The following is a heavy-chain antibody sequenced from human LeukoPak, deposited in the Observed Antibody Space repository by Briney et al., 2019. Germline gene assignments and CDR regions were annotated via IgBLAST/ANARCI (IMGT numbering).Heavy chain of an antibody. J-gene: IGHJ5*02. Sequence: SETLSLTSTVSGGSISSSPYYWGWIRQPPGKGLEWIGSINYSGTTHYNPSLESQVTISVDTSKNQFSLKPASVTAADTAIYSCAKGAGGFSYYNWFDPWGQGTLVTVSS. CDR1: GGSISSSPYY. CDR2: INYSGTT. D-gene: IGHD5-18*01. V-gene: IGHV4-39*07. CDR3: AKGAGGFSYYNWFDP.